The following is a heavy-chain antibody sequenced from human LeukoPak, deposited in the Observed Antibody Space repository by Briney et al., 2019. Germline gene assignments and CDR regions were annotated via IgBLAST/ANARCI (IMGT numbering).Heavy chain of an antibody. CDR2: IWYDGSNK. Sequence: GGSLRLSCAASGFTFSSYGMHWVRQAPGKGLEWVAVIWYDGSNKYYADSVKGRFTISRDNSKNTLYLQMNSLRAEDTAVYYCAKTGDSSGWYDFDYWGQGTLVTVSS. CDR1: GFTFSSYG. CDR3: AKTGDSSGWYDFDY. V-gene: IGHV3-33*06. D-gene: IGHD6-19*01. J-gene: IGHJ4*02.